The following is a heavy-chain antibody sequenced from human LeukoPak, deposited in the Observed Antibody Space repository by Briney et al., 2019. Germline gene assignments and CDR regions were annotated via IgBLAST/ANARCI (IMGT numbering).Heavy chain of an antibody. J-gene: IGHJ4*02. CDR2: VYQSGHA. V-gene: IGHV4-38-2*02. CDR1: NYSVRSDLH. D-gene: IGHD1-7*01. CDR3: ARWTAVGGNYFSRFDY. Sequence: SETLSLTCKVSNYSVRSDLHWSWIRQSPGRGLEWIASVYQSGHAYYSPSLKSRVLISFDTSKKELSLKINSVTASDTALYYCARWTAVGGNYFSRFDYWGQGTLVSVSS.